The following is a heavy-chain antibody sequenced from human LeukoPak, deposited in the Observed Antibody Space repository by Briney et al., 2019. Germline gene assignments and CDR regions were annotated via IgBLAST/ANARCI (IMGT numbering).Heavy chain of an antibody. J-gene: IGHJ5*02. Sequence: SETLSLTCTVSGYSISSGYYWGWIRQPPGKGLEWIGSIYHSGSTYYNPSLKSRVTISVDTSKNQFSLKLSSVTAADTAVYYCARDMSGLGSPLFDPWGQGTPVTVSS. V-gene: IGHV4-38-2*02. CDR3: ARDMSGLGSPLFDP. CDR2: IYHSGST. D-gene: IGHD3-10*02. CDR1: GYSISSGYY.